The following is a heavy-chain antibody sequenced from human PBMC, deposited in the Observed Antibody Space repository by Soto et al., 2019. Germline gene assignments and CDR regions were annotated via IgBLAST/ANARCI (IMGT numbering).Heavy chain of an antibody. CDR2: INSDGGTT. V-gene: IGHV3-74*01. D-gene: IGHD5-18*01. J-gene: IGHJ6*02. CDR3: ARGSEHSYGYHYSGMDV. CDR1: RFMFSSYW. Sequence: GGSLRLSCAASRFMFSSYWMHWVRQAPGKGLVWVSRINSDGGTTTYADSVKGRVTVSRDNAKNTLYLQMNRLRAEDTAVYYCARGSEHSYGYHYSGMDVWGQGTTVTVSS.